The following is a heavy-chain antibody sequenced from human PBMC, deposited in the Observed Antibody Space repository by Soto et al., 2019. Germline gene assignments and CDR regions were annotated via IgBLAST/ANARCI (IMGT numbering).Heavy chain of an antibody. CDR3: ARLCGGSCYSEDYSYGMDV. J-gene: IGHJ6*02. D-gene: IGHD2-15*01. Sequence: QVQLVQSGAEVKKPGSSVKVSCKASGGTFSSYAISWVRQAPGQGLEWMGGIIPIFGTANYAQKFQGRVTITADESTSTAYMERSSLRSEDTAVYYCARLCGGSCYSEDYSYGMDVWGQGTTVTVSS. CDR1: GGTFSSYA. V-gene: IGHV1-69*12. CDR2: IIPIFGTA.